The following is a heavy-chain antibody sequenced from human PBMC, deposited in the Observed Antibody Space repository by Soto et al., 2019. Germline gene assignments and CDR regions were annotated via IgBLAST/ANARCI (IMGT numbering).Heavy chain of an antibody. CDR1: GFTFNIYW. V-gene: IGHV3-74*01. J-gene: IGHJ6*02. Sequence: GGSLRLSCAASGFTFNIYWMHWVRQAPGKGLVWVSRINSDGSSTTYADSVQDRFTISRDNAKNTLYLQMNSLRVDDTAVYYCTRAPKGYGMDVWGQGTTVTVS. CDR3: TRAPKGYGMDV. CDR2: INSDGSST.